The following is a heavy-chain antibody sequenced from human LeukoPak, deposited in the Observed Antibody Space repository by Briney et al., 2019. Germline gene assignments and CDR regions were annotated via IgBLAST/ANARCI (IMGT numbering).Heavy chain of an antibody. CDR1: GGSTSSSSYY. Sequence: SETLSLTSTVSGGSTSSSSYYWGWIRQPPGKGLEWIGSIYYSGSTYYNPSLKSRVTISVDTSKNQFSLKLSSVTAADTAVYYCAREGPYYDFWSGYLDYWGQGTLVTVSS. J-gene: IGHJ4*02. D-gene: IGHD3-3*01. V-gene: IGHV4-39*07. CDR3: AREGPYYDFWSGYLDY. CDR2: IYYSGST.